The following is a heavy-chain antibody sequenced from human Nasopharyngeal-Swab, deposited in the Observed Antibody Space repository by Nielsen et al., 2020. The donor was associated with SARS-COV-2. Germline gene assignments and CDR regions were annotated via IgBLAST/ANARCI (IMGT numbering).Heavy chain of an antibody. Sequence: ASVKVSCKVSGYTLTELSMHWVRQAPGKGLEWMGGFDSEDGETIYAQKFQGRVTMTEDTSTDTAYMELSSLRSEDTAVYYCATYPLRSGYYTGREFDYWGQGTLVTVSS. CDR1: GYTLTELS. CDR2: FDSEDGET. J-gene: IGHJ4*02. V-gene: IGHV1-24*01. CDR3: ATYPLRSGYYTGREFDY. D-gene: IGHD3-3*01.